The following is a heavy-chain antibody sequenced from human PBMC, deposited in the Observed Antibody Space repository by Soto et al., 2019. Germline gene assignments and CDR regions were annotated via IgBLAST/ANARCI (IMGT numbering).Heavy chain of an antibody. V-gene: IGHV1-69*12. Sequence: QVQLVQSGAEVKKPGSSVKVSCKASGGTFSSYAISWVRQAPGQGLEWMGGIIPIFGTANYAQKFQGSVTITADESTSTAYMELSSLRSEDTAVYYCARSQGRVVVAAIRLWYFDLWGRGTLVTVSS. J-gene: IGHJ2*01. CDR2: IIPIFGTA. CDR1: GGTFSSYA. D-gene: IGHD2-15*01. CDR3: ARSQGRVVVAAIRLWYFDL.